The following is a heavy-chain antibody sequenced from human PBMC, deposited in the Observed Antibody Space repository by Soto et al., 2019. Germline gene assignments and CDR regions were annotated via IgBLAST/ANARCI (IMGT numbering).Heavy chain of an antibody. D-gene: IGHD3-3*01. CDR1: GGTFSSYT. V-gene: IGHV1-69*08. Sequence: QVKLVPSGAEVKKPGSSVKVACTASGGTFSSYTISWVRQAPGQGLEWMGRIIPILGIANYAQKFPGRVTITADKSTSTAYMELISLRSEDTAVYYCAREGRITMFGVVRSAFDICGQGRILTVSS. CDR3: AREGRITMFGVVRSAFDI. J-gene: IGHJ3*02. CDR2: IIPILGIA.